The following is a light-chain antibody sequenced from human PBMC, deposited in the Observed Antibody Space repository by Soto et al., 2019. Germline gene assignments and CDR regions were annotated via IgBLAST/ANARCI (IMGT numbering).Light chain of an antibody. CDR1: QSVSSY. CDR3: QQRSNWGN. V-gene: IGKV3-11*01. J-gene: IGKJ2*02. Sequence: EIVLTQSPANLSLSPGERATLACRASQSVSSYLAWYQQKPGQAPRLLIYDASNRATGIPARFSGSGSGTDFTLTISSLEPEDFAVYYWQQRSNWGNFGQGTKLEIK. CDR2: DAS.